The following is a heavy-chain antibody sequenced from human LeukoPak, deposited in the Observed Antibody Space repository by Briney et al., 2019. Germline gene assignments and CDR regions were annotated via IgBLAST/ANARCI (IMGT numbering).Heavy chain of an antibody. CDR2: IDRDGSRI. V-gene: IGHV3-74*01. Sequence: GGSLRLSCAVSGFTFSSYWMHWVRQAPGKGLVWVSRIDRDGSRINYADSVKGRFTISRDNGKNTLFLQMNSLRAEDTAVYYCSRPRGCSDGGCDNFDYWGQGTLVTVSS. CDR3: SRPRGCSDGGCDNFDY. CDR1: GFTFSSYW. J-gene: IGHJ4*02. D-gene: IGHD2-15*01.